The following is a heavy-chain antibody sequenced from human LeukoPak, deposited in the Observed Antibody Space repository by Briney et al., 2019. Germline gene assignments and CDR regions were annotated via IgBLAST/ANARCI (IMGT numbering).Heavy chain of an antibody. CDR2: VYTSGST. CDR3: AVTTVSPFDY. D-gene: IGHD4-17*01. Sequence: SETLSLTCTVSGDSISTYYWSWVRQPAGKGLEWIGRVYTSGSTKYNPSLKSRVTISVDTSKNQFSLKLSSVTAADTAVYYCAVTTVSPFDYWGQGTLVTVSS. J-gene: IGHJ4*02. CDR1: GDSISTYY. V-gene: IGHV4-4*07.